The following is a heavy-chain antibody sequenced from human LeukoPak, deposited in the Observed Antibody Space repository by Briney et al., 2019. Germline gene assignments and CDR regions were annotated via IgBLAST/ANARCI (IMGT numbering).Heavy chain of an antibody. CDR1: GFTFSSYG. Sequence: GGSLRLSCAASGFTFSSYGMSWVRQAPGKGLEWVSGISGSGSGTYYADSVKGRFTISRDNSKNTLHLQMNSLRAEDTAVYYCATHGSAHYYMDVWGKRTTVTISS. J-gene: IGHJ6*03. CDR2: ISGSGSGT. D-gene: IGHD2-2*03. CDR3: ATHGSAHYYMDV. V-gene: IGHV3-23*01.